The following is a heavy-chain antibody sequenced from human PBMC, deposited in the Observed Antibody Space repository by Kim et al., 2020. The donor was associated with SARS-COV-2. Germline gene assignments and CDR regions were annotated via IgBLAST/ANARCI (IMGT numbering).Heavy chain of an antibody. V-gene: IGHV4-39*01. J-gene: IGHJ5*02. CDR2: IYYSGST. CDR1: GGSISSSSYY. CDR3: ARLIWAGITIFGVAPASWFDP. Sequence: SETLSLTCTVSGGSISSSSYYWGWIRQPPGKGLEWIGSIYYSGSTYYNPSLKSRVTISVDTSKNQFSLKLSSVTAADTAVYYCARLIWAGITIFGVAPASWFDPWGQGTLVTVSS. D-gene: IGHD3-3*01.